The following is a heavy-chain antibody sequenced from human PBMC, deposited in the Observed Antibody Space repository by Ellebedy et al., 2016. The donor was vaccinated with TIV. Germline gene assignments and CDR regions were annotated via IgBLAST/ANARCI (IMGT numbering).Heavy chain of an antibody. CDR3: TTARGLDLDY. Sequence: PGGSLRLSCAASGFTFSSYWMHWVRQVPGKGLVWVSRINGDGSSTTYADSVKGRFTISRDNAKNTLYLQMNSLRAEDTAFYYCTTARGLDLDYWGQGTLVTVSS. J-gene: IGHJ4*02. V-gene: IGHV3-74*01. CDR1: GFTFSSYW. CDR2: INGDGSST.